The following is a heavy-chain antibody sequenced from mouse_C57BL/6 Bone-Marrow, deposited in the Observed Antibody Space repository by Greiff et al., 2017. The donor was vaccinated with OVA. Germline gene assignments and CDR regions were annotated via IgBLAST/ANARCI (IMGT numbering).Heavy chain of an antibody. CDR2: ISDGGSYT. CDR1: GFTFSSYA. J-gene: IGHJ2*01. D-gene: IGHD2-3*01. Sequence: EVKLQESGGDLVKPGGSLKLSCAASGFTFSSYAMSWVRQTPEKRLEWVATISDGGSYTYYPDNVKGRFTISRDNAKNNLYLQMSHLKSEDTAMYYCARSMSLDYWGQGTTLTVSS. CDR3: ARSMSLDY. V-gene: IGHV5-4*03.